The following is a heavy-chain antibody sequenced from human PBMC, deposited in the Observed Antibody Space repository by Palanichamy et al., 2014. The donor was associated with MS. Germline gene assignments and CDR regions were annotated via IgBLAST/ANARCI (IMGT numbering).Heavy chain of an antibody. CDR3: AKGGGMVRGVIVFDP. D-gene: IGHD3-10*01. V-gene: IGHV3-23*01. Sequence: EVQLLEVWGRLGTAWGSLRLSCAASGFTFSSYAMSWVRQAPGKGLEWVSAISGSGGSTYYADSVKGRFTISRDNSKNTLYLQMNSLRTEDTAVYYCAKGGGMVRGVIVFDPRGQGTLVTVSS. CDR1: GFTFSSYA. CDR2: ISGSGGST. J-gene: IGHJ5*02.